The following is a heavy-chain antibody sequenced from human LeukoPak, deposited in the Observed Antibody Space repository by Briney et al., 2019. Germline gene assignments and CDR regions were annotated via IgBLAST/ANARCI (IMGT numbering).Heavy chain of an antibody. D-gene: IGHD5-12*01. Sequence: GGSLRLSCAASGFTFRSYSMNWVRQAPGKGLEWVSAIDPSSTYIYYADSVKGRFTISRDNAENSLYLQMNSLRAEDTAVYYCARAVSGGYDDYFDYWGQGTLVTVSS. CDR2: IDPSSTYI. CDR1: GFTFRSYS. CDR3: ARAVSGGYDDYFDY. V-gene: IGHV3-21*04. J-gene: IGHJ4*02.